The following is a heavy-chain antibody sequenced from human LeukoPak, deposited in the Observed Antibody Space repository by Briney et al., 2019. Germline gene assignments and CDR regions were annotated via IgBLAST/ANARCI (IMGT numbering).Heavy chain of an antibody. CDR2: INPNGGGT. J-gene: IGHJ3*02. CDR1: GYTFTGYY. CDR3: ARDPELGIGAFDI. Sequence: ASVKVSCKASGYTFTGYYMHWVRQAPGQGLEWMGWINPNGGGTNYAQKFQGRVTMTRDTSISTAYMELSRLRSDDTAVYYYARDPELGIGAFDIWGQGTMVTVSS. V-gene: IGHV1-2*02. D-gene: IGHD7-27*01.